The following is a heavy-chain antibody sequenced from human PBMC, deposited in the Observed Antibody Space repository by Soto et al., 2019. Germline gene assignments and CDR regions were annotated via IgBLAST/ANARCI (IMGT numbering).Heavy chain of an antibody. Sequence: QVQLVQSGAEVKKPGSSVKVSCKASGGTFSSYAISWVRQAPGHGLEWMGGIIPILGTANYAQKFQGRVTITADKSTSTAYMELSSLRSEDTAVYYCARGAYYYDNHYFDYWGQGTLVTVSS. D-gene: IGHD3-22*01. CDR2: IIPILGTA. CDR1: GGTFSSYA. V-gene: IGHV1-69*06. CDR3: ARGAYYYDNHYFDY. J-gene: IGHJ4*02.